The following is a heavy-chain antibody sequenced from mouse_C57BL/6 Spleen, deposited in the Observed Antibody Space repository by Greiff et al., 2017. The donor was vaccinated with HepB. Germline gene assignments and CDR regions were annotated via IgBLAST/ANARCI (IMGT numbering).Heavy chain of an antibody. CDR2: IYPGNSDT. CDR3: TKGEGYDYDEGYFDY. Sequence: EVQLQQSGTVLARPGASVKMSCKTSGYTFTSYWMHWVNQRPGQGLEWIGAIYPGNSDTSYNQKFKGKAKLTAVTSASTAYMELSSLTNEDSAVYYCTKGEGYDYDEGYFDYWGQGTTLTVSS. V-gene: IGHV1-5*01. J-gene: IGHJ2*01. D-gene: IGHD2-4*01. CDR1: GYTFTSYW.